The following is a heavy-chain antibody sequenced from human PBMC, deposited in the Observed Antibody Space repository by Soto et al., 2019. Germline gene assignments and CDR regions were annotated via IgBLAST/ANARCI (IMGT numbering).Heavy chain of an antibody. V-gene: IGHV4-59*01. J-gene: IGHJ5*02. CDR1: GGSISSYY. D-gene: IGHD1-26*01. CDR3: SRTLFGGGIWVDP. CDR2: IYYICST. Sequence: SETLSLTCTVSGGSISSYYWSWIRQPPVNGLEFIGYIYYICSTNYNPSLKSRFTISLYTSKNHFSLKLISFTAADTSVYYCSRTLFGGGIWVDPWGQGTMVTVSS.